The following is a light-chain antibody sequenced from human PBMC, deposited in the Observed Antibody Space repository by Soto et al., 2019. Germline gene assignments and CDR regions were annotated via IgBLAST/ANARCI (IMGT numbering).Light chain of an antibody. J-gene: IGKJ1*01. V-gene: IGKV3-15*01. CDR3: QQYNIWPRT. Sequence: EIVMTQSPATLSVSPGERATLSCRASQSVSSNLAWYQQKPGQAPRLLIYGASTRATGVPVTFSGSGSGTEFTLTISSLQSEDFAVYYCQQYNIWPRTFGQGSKVDIK. CDR1: QSVSSN. CDR2: GAS.